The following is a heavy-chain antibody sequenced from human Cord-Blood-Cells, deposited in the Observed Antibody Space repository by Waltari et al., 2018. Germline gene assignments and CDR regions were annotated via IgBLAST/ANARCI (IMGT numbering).Heavy chain of an antibody. V-gene: IGHV1-8*03. CDR1: GYTFTSYD. CDR3: ARGDRGVRGVINY. Sequence: QVQLVQSGAEVKKPGASVKVSCKASGYTFTSYDINWVRQATGQGLEWMGWKNPKSGNTGYAQKFQGRVTITRNTSISTAYMGLSSLRSGDTAVYYCARGDRGVRGVINYWGQGTLVTVSS. J-gene: IGHJ4*02. D-gene: IGHD3-10*01. CDR2: KNPKSGNT.